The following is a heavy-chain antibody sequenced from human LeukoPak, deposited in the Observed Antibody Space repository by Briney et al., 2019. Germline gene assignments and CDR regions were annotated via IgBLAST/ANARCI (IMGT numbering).Heavy chain of an antibody. CDR1: GDSISSSSYY. J-gene: IGHJ4*02. CDR3: AATHHDYGDYRV. D-gene: IGHD4-17*01. V-gene: IGHV4-61*02. Sequence: PSQTLSLTCIVSGDSISSSSYYWSWIRQPAGKGLEWIGRIYPGGSTNYNPSLRSRLTISVDTSKNQFSLKLSFVTAADTAVYYCAATHHDYGDYRVWGQGTLVTVSS. CDR2: IYPGGST.